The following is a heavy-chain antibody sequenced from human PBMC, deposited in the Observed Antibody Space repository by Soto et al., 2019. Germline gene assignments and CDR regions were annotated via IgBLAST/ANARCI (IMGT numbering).Heavy chain of an antibody. D-gene: IGHD3-16*01. V-gene: IGHV1-8*01. J-gene: IGHJ6*03. CDR1: GDTFTGDE. CDR3: ARVPRGSRYFYYLDV. CDR2: MNLNGGNT. Sequence: QVQLVQSGAEVKKPGASVKVSCKASGDTFTGDEITWVRQATGQGLAWMGWMNLNGGNTGYAQTFQGRVSMTGNPSISTAYMELSSLRSEDTAVYYCARVPRGSRYFYYLDVWGKGTTVIVSS.